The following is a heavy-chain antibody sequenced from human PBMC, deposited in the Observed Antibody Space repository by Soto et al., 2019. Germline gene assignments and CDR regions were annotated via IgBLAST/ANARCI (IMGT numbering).Heavy chain of an antibody. V-gene: IGHV1-69*12. J-gene: IGHJ4*02. CDR1: GATFSSYV. CDR2: IIPMFGTT. CDR3: AREALGATWDY. D-gene: IGHD1-26*01. Sequence: QVQLVQSGAEVKRPGSSVKVSCKASGATFSSYVFDWVRQTPGQGLEWMGRIIPMFGTTDYAQKFQGRVTITADESTTTAYMDVSSLRSDDTAVYYCAREALGATWDYWGQGTLITVSS.